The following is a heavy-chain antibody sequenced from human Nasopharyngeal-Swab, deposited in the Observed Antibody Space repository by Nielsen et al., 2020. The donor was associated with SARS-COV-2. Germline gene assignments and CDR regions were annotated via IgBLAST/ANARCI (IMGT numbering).Heavy chain of an antibody. CDR2: INPNSGGT. CDR3: ARNPVDYDYVWGSYRYRTFDY. D-gene: IGHD3-16*02. CDR1: GYTFTVYY. Sequence: ASVKVSCKASGYTFTVYYMHWVRQAPGQGLEWMGWINPNSGGTNYAQKFQGWVTMTRDTSISTAYMELSSLRSEDTAVYYCARNPVDYDYVWGSYRYRTFDYWGQGTLVTVSS. J-gene: IGHJ4*02. V-gene: IGHV1-2*04.